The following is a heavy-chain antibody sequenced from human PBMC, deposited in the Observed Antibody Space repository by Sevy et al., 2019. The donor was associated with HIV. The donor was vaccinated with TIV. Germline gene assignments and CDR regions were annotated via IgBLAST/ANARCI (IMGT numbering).Heavy chain of an antibody. CDR1: GGSFSGYY. CDR3: AGDHDYGDYGAFDI. Sequence: SETLSLTCAVYGGSFSGYYWSLIRQPPGKGLEWIGEINHSGSTNYNPSLKSRVTISVETSKNQFSLKLSSVTAADTAWYYCAGDHDYGDYGAFDIWGQGTMVTVSS. J-gene: IGHJ3*02. D-gene: IGHD4-17*01. CDR2: INHSGST. V-gene: IGHV4-34*01.